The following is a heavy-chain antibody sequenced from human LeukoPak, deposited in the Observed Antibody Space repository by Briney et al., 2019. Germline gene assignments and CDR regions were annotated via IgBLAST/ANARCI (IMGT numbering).Heavy chain of an antibody. CDR1: GFTFSSYS. Sequence: GGPLRLSCAASGFTFSSYSMNWVRQAPGRGRGWVSSISSCNSYIYYADSVKGRFTISRENAKKSLYLQMNSLRAEDTAVYYCARDSRMAAGIDPWGQGTLVTVSS. CDR3: ARDSRMAAGIDP. D-gene: IGHD6-13*01. CDR2: ISSCNSYI. J-gene: IGHJ5*02. V-gene: IGHV3-21*01.